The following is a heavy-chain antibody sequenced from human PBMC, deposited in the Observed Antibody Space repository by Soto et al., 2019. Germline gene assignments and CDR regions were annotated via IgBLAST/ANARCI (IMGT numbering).Heavy chain of an antibody. Sequence: GGSLRLSCAASGFTFSSYSMNWVRQAPGKGLEWVSYISSSSSTIYYADSVKGRFTISRDNAKNSLYLQMNSLRAEDTAVYYCARGCLVDGSGSYYGYYYMDVWGKGTTVTVSS. CDR1: GFTFSSYS. CDR2: ISSSSSTI. D-gene: IGHD3-10*01. V-gene: IGHV3-48*01. CDR3: ARGCLVDGSGSYYGYYYMDV. J-gene: IGHJ6*03.